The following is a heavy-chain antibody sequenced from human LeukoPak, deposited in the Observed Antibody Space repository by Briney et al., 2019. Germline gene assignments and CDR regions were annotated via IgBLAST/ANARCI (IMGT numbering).Heavy chain of an antibody. CDR3: ARDPYYYGSGSYYREAFDI. J-gene: IGHJ3*02. CDR2: ISSSSSTI. D-gene: IGHD3-10*01. CDR1: GFTFSSYS. V-gene: IGHV3-48*04. Sequence: PGGSLRLSCAASGFTFSSYSMNWVRQAPGKGLEWVSYISSSSSTIYYADSVKGRFTISRDNAKNSLYLQMNGLRAEDTAVYYCARDPYYYGSGSYYREAFDIWGQGTMVTVSS.